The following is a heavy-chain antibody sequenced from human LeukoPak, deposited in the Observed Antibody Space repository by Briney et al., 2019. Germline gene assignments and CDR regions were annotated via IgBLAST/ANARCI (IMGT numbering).Heavy chain of an antibody. V-gene: IGHV3-7*01. CDR2: IEEDGNEE. CDR1: GFRISSYW. Sequence: GGSLRLSCAASGFRISSYWMSWVRQAPGKGLEWVANIEEDGNEENYVDSVKGRFTISRDSAKNSLYLQMNDLRADDTAVYYCARDEGPWGQGTRVTVSS. J-gene: IGHJ5*02. CDR3: ARDEGP.